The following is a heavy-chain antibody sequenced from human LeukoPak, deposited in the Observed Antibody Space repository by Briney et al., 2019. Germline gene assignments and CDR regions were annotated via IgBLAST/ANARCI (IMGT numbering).Heavy chain of an antibody. Sequence: GGSLRLSCTASGFTFGDYAMTWVRQAPGKGLGWVGFIRSKIYGGIPEYAASVKGRFTISRDDSKGIAYLQMNSLKTEDTAVYYCTRDQTPYYWGQGTLVTVSS. V-gene: IGHV3-49*04. J-gene: IGHJ4*02. CDR1: GFTFGDYA. CDR3: TRDQTPYY. CDR2: IRSKIYGGIP.